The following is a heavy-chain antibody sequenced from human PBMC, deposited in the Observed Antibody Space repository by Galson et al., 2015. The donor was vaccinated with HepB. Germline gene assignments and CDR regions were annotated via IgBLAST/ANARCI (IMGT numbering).Heavy chain of an antibody. CDR1: GYTFTSYY. V-gene: IGHV1-46*01. D-gene: IGHD6-19*01. J-gene: IGHJ4*02. CDR3: ARVVPGKYSSGGGYFDY. Sequence: SVKVSCKASGYTFTSYYMHWVRQAPGQGLEWMGIINPSGGSTSYAQKFQGRVTMTRDTSTSTVYMELSSLRSEDTAVYYCARVVPGKYSSGGGYFDYWGQGTLVTVSS. CDR2: INPSGGST.